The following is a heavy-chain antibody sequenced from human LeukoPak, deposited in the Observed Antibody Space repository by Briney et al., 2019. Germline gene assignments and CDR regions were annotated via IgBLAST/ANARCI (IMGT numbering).Heavy chain of an antibody. Sequence: SVKVSFKASGGTFISYTISWVRQAPGQGLEWMGRIIPILGIANYAQKFQGRVTITADKSTSTAYMELSSLRSEDTAVYYCAREETDWYFDLWGRGTLVTVSS. J-gene: IGHJ2*01. V-gene: IGHV1-69*02. CDR1: GGTFISYT. CDR3: AREETDWYFDL. CDR2: IIPILGIA.